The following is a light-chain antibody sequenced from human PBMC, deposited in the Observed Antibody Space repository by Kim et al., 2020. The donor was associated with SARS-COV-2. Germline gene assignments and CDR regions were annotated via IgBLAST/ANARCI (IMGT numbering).Light chain of an antibody. CDR2: GAS. V-gene: IGKV3-15*01. Sequence: EIVLTQSPDTLSLSPGERATLSCRASQSVSSNLVWYQQQPGQAPRILIYGASTRTTAIPARFSGSGSATEYTLTISSRQDEDVAVYYCQQYNSWSRTFGQGTKVDIK. CDR1: QSVSSN. J-gene: IGKJ1*01. CDR3: QQYNSWSRT.